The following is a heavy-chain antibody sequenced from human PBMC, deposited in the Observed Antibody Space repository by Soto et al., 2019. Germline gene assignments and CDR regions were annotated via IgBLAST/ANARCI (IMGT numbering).Heavy chain of an antibody. V-gene: IGHV3-23*01. Sequence: GGSLRLSCAASGFTFSSYVMSWVRQAPGKGLEWVSAISGGGASTYYADSVQGRFTISRDNSKNTLYLQMNSLRAEDTAVYYCAKAYSSGYYYFDYWGQGTLVTVSS. D-gene: IGHD3-22*01. J-gene: IGHJ4*02. CDR3: AKAYSSGYYYFDY. CDR2: ISGGGAST. CDR1: GFTFSSYV.